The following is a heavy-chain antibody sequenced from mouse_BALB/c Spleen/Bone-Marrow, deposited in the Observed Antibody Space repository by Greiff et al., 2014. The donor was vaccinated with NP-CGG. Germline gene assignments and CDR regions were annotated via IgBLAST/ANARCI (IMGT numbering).Heavy chain of an antibody. V-gene: IGHV14-3*02. Sequence: EVKLMESGAELVKPGASVKLSCTVSGFSIKDTYMHWVKQRPEQGLEWIGRIDPANGNTKYDPKFQGKATITADTSSNTAYLQLSSLTSEDTAVYYCARWLLPYGLDYWGQGTSVTVSS. J-gene: IGHJ4*01. CDR2: IDPANGNT. D-gene: IGHD2-3*01. CDR3: ARWLLPYGLDY. CDR1: GFSIKDTY.